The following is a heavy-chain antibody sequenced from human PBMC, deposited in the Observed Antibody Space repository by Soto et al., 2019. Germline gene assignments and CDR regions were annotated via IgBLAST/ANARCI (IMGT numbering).Heavy chain of an antibody. D-gene: IGHD3-22*01. CDR1: GYTFTGYY. CDR2: INPNSGGT. Sequence: ASVKVSCKASGYTFTGYYMHWVLQAPGQGLEWMGWINPNSGGTNYAQKFQGWVTMTRDTSISTAYMELSRLRSDDTAVYYCARQYYDSSGYPAKSYYYYYGMDVWGQGTTVTVSS. CDR3: ARQYYDSSGYPAKSYYYYYGMDV. J-gene: IGHJ6*02. V-gene: IGHV1-2*04.